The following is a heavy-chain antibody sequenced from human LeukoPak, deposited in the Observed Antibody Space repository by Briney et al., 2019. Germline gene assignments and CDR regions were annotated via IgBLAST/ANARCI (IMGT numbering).Heavy chain of an antibody. D-gene: IGHD3-10*02. V-gene: IGHV3-48*04. CDR1: GFTFSTYS. J-gene: IGHJ4*02. Sequence: PGGSLRLSCAASGFTFSTYSMNWVRQAPGKGLEWVSFISTSDSTIYYADSVKGRFTISRDNAKTSLYLQMNSLRAEDTAVYYCARMGLVFGGIDYWGQGTLVTVSS. CDR3: ARMGLVFGGIDY. CDR2: ISTSDSTI.